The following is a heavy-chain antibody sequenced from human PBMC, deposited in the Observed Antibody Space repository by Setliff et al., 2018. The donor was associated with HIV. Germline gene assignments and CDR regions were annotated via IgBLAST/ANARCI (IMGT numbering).Heavy chain of an antibody. CDR1: GGSFSGYY. CDR2: MNDSGST. CDR3: ARGRPYYSRRPFDY. J-gene: IGHJ4*02. V-gene: IGHV4-34*01. D-gene: IGHD1-26*01. Sequence: LSLTCAVYGGSFSGYYWSWIRQSPGKELEWIGEMNDSGSTNYNPSLKSRVTVSLDTSKNHFSLKLSSVTAADTSVYYCARGRPYYSRRPFDYWGQGTLVTVSS.